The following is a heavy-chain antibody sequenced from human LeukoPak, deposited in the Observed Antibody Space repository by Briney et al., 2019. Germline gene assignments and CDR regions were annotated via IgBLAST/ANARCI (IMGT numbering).Heavy chain of an antibody. D-gene: IGHD6-13*01. Sequence: ASVKVSCKASGYIFTGYYMHWVRQAPGQGLEWMGWINPNSGGANYAQKFQGRVTMTRDTSISTAYMELSRLRSDDTAVYYCAREEYSSSWYSFWGQGTLVTVSS. V-gene: IGHV1-2*02. CDR2: INPNSGGA. J-gene: IGHJ4*02. CDR1: GYIFTGYY. CDR3: AREEYSSSWYSF.